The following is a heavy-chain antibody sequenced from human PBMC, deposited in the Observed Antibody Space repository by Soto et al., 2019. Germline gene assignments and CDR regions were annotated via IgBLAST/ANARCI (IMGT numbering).Heavy chain of an antibody. Sequence: GGSLRLSCAASGFTFDNYAIHWVRQAPGKGLEWVSRISWNSGSIGYADSVKGRFTISRDNAKNSLYLQMNSLRPEDTAFYYCAKDIGEGGAVAGVDYWGQGTLVTVSS. V-gene: IGHV3-9*01. CDR3: AKDIGEGGAVAGVDY. CDR1: GFTFDNYA. D-gene: IGHD6-19*01. CDR2: ISWNSGSI. J-gene: IGHJ4*02.